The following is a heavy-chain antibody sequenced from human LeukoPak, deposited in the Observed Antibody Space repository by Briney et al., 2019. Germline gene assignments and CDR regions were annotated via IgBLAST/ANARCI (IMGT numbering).Heavy chain of an antibody. CDR3: AKRQWWGMDV. CDR1: GFTFSSYG. CDR2: ISYDGSNK. D-gene: IGHD2-15*01. J-gene: IGHJ6*02. Sequence: GRSLRLSCAASGFTFSSYGMHWVRQASGKGLEWVAVISYDGSNKYYADSVKGRFTISRDNSKNTLYLQMNSLRAEDTAVYYCAKRQWWGMDVWGQGTTVTVSS. V-gene: IGHV3-30*18.